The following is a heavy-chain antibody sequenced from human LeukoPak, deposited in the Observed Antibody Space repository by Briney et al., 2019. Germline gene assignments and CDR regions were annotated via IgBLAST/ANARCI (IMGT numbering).Heavy chain of an antibody. CDR3: ARDAYSTYFDY. J-gene: IGHJ4*02. D-gene: IGHD2-21*01. CDR1: GFTFSDYY. CDR2: ISSSGSTI. Sequence: GGSLRLSCAASGFTFSDYYMSWIRQAPGKGLEWVSYISSSGSTIYYADSVKGRFTISRDNGKNSLYLQMNSLRAEDTAVYYCARDAYSTYFDYWGQGTLVTVSS. V-gene: IGHV3-11*04.